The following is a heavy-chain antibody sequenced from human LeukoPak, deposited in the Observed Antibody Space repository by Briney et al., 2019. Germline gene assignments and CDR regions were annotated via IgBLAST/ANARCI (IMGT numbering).Heavy chain of an antibody. CDR1: GFTFSTYA. V-gene: IGHV3-48*01. CDR3: ARDQWLDY. CDR2: IGTSGNTI. J-gene: IGHJ4*02. D-gene: IGHD6-19*01. Sequence: PGGSLRLSCAASGFTFSTYAMTWVRQAPGKGLEWVSFIGTSGNTIYYADSVKGRFTVSRDNAKNSLYLQMNSLRADDTAVYYCARDQWLDYWGQGTLVTVSS.